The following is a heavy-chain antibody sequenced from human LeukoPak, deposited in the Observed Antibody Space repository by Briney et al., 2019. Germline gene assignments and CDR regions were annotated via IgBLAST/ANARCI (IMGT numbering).Heavy chain of an antibody. CDR2: IRCSGRT. J-gene: IGHJ4*02. D-gene: IGHD3-22*01. V-gene: IGHV4-39*01. CDR1: GASITSSSDY. CDR3: ARHYYESSGYRREYYFDY. Sequence: SETLSLTCTVSGASITSSSDYWGWFPQPPGKGLEWIGSIRCSGRTYSNPSLKSRLTISVDTSNRLFSLKLSSVTAADTAVYFCARHYYESSGYRREYYFDYWGQGTLVTVSS.